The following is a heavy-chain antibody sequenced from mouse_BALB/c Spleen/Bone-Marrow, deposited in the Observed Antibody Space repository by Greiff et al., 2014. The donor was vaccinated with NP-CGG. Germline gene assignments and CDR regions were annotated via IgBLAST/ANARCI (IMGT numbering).Heavy chain of an antibody. D-gene: IGHD1-1*01. CDR1: GLNIKDTY. Sequence: VQLQQSGAELVKPGASVKLSCTASGLNIKDTYMHWVKQRPEQGLEWIGRIDPANGNTKYDPKFQGKATITADTSSNQAYLQXXXXXXXDTXVYYCATYYYGSSWGFAYWGQGTLVTVSA. CDR2: IDPANGNT. V-gene: IGHV14-3*02. J-gene: IGHJ3*01. CDR3: ATYYYGSSWGFAY.